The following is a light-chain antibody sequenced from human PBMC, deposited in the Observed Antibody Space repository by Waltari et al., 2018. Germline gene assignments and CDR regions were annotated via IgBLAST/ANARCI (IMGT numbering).Light chain of an antibody. CDR1: SSNIRSNS. V-gene: IGLV1-47*02. CDR2: TNN. J-gene: IGLJ2*01. CDR3: AAWDDSLSAMV. Sequence: QSVLTQPPSASGTPGQRVTISCSGSSSNIRSNSVSWYQQLPGTAPKLLIYTNNQRPSGVPDRFSDSKSGTSASLVISGLRSEDEADYYCAAWDDSLSAMVFGGGTKLTVL.